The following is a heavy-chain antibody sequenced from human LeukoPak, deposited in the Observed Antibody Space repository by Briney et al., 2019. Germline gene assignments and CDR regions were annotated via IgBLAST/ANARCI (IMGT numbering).Heavy chain of an antibody. V-gene: IGHV1-2*02. CDR2: INPNSGGT. CDR3: ARDRSGLAGSYYGVTQNWFDP. CDR1: GYTFTGYY. D-gene: IGHD1-26*01. J-gene: IGHJ5*02. Sequence: GASVKVSCKASGYTFTGYYMHWVRQAPGQGLEWMGWINPNSGGTNYAQKFQGRVTMTRDTSISTAYMELSRLRSDDTAVYYCARDRSGLAGSYYGVTQNWFDPWGQGTLVTVSS.